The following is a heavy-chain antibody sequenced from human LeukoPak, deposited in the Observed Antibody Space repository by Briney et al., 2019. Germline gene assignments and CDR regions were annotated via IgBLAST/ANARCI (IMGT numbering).Heavy chain of an antibody. V-gene: IGHV4-4*07. J-gene: IGHJ5*02. Sequence: SETLSLTRTVSGGSISSYYWSWIRQPAGKGLEWIGRIYTSGSTNYNPSLKSRVTMSVDTSKNQFSLKLSSVTAADTAVYYCARDRYCSSTSCYAGVWFDPWGQGTLVTVSS. CDR2: IYTSGST. CDR3: ARDRYCSSTSCYAGVWFDP. CDR1: GGSISSYY. D-gene: IGHD2-2*01.